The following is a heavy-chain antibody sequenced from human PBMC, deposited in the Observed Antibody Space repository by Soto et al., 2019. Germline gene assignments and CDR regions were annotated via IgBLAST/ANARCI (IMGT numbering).Heavy chain of an antibody. CDR3: ARAPPSTMPRPEYFQH. J-gene: IGHJ1*01. V-gene: IGHV4-30-4*01. CDR1: GGSISSGDYY. D-gene: IGHD5-12*01. CDR2: MYNSGST. Sequence: SETLSLTCTVSGGSISSGDYYWSWIRQPPGKGLEWIGYMYNSGSTDYNPSLKSRVTISVDTSKNQFSLKLSSVTAADTAVYYCARAPPSTMPRPEYFQHWGPGTLVTVSS.